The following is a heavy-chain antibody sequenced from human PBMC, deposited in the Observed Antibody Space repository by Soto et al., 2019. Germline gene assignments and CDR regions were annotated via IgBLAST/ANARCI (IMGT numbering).Heavy chain of an antibody. CDR1: GGSISSGDYY. CDR3: VRDGLESGTTNYYYGMDV. V-gene: IGHV4-31*03. J-gene: IGHJ6*02. D-gene: IGHD2-2*01. CDR2: VSHRGRT. Sequence: SETLSLTCTVSGGSISSGDYYWSWLRQHPGKGLEWIGYVSHRGRTSYNPSLKSRVTISVDTSKNQFSLRLSSVTAADSAMYYFVRDGLESGTTNYYYGMDVWGQGTTVTVSS.